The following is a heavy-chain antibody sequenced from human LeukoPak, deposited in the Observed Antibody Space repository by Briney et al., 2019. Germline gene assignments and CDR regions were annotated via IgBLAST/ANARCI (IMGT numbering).Heavy chain of an antibody. J-gene: IGHJ5*02. V-gene: IGHV1-2*02. CDR3: ARDPSVGLRFLEWLLHFDP. CDR1: GYTFTGYY. Sequence: ASVKVSCKASGYTFTGYYMHWVRQAPGQGLEWMGWINPNSGGTNYAQKFQGRVTMTRDTSISTAYMELSRLRSDDTAVYYCARDPSVGLRFLEWLLHFDPWGQGTLVTVSS. D-gene: IGHD3-3*01. CDR2: INPNSGGT.